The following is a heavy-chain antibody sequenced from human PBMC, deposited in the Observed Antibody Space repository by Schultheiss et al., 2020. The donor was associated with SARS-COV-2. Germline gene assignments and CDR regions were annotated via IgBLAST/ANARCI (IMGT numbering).Heavy chain of an antibody. J-gene: IGHJ4*02. CDR2: IYHSGTT. CDR3: ARGYCSGGSCSDFDY. D-gene: IGHD2-15*01. Sequence: SETLSLTCTVSGGSISSYHWSWIRQSPGKGLEWIGYIYHSGTTEYNPSLWSRVTMSLDTSNSHFSLKLSSVTAADTAVYYCARGYCSGGSCSDFDYWGQGTLVTVSS. CDR1: GGSISSYH. V-gene: IGHV4-59*13.